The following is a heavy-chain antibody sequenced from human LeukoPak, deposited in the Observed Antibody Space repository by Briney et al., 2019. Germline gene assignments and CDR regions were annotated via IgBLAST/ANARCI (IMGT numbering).Heavy chain of an antibody. CDR1: GYTFTSYG. CDR3: ARTCSGGSCYYFY. CDR2: ISTYNGNT. V-gene: IGHV1-18*01. Sequence: GASVKVSCKASGYTFTSYGISWVRQAPGQGLEWMGWISTYNGNTDYAQKLQGRVPMTTDTSTSTAYMELRSLRSDDTAVYYCARTCSGGSCYYFYWGQGTLVTASS. J-gene: IGHJ4*02. D-gene: IGHD2-15*01.